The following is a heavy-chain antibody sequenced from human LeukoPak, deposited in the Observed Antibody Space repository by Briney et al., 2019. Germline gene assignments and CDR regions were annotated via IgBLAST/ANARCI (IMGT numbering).Heavy chain of an antibody. CDR1: GFTFSSYA. CDR2: ISYDGSNK. D-gene: IGHD6-19*01. V-gene: IGHV3-30*04. J-gene: IGHJ4*02. Sequence: PGGSLRLSCAASGFTFSSYAMHWVRQAPGKGLEWVAVISYDGSNKYYADSVKGRFTISRDNSKNTLYLQMNSLRAEDTAVYYCARDISGSGWLLDYWGQGTLVTVSS. CDR3: ARDISGSGWLLDY.